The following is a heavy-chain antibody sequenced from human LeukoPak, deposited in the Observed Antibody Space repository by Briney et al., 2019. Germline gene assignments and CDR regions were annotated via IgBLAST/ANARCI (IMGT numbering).Heavy chain of an antibody. Sequence: GGSLRLSCAASGFTLSSNYMSWVRQAQGKGLEWDSVIYSGGRTYYPDSVKGRFTISRDNSKNTLYLQMNSLRAEDTAVYYCARGARFGELESYYFDYWGQGTLVTVSS. V-gene: IGHV3-66*01. J-gene: IGHJ4*02. CDR3: ARGARFGELESYYFDY. D-gene: IGHD3-10*01. CDR2: IYSGGRT. CDR1: GFTLSSNY.